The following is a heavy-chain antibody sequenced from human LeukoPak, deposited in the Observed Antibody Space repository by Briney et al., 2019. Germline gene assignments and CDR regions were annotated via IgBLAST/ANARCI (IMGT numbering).Heavy chain of an antibody. J-gene: IGHJ4*02. CDR3: AKDFWTTMVRGVIVDY. CDR1: GFTFSSYA. D-gene: IGHD3-10*01. Sequence: GGSLRLSCAASGFTFSSYAMSWVRQAPGKGLDWVAVISHDGTKKSHADSVKGRFTISRDNSKNTLYLQMNSLRAEDTAVYYCAKDFWTTMVRGVIVDYWGQGTLVTVSS. V-gene: IGHV3-30*04. CDR2: ISHDGTKK.